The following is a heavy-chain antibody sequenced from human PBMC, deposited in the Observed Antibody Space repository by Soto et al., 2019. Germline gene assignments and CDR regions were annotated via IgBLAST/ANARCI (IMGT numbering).Heavy chain of an antibody. D-gene: IGHD1-1*01. J-gene: IGHJ1*01. V-gene: IGHV3-49*04. Sequence: GGSLRLSCSGSGFTFENYAVSWVRQAPGKXXXXXXXXXXXXXXXXXXXXXSVEGRFTISRDDSKDIAYLHMTSLQTDDTGVYFCTTWSPPDDLLNSWGQGTVVTVSS. CDR3: TTWSPPDDLLNS. CDR2: XXXXXXXXXX. CDR1: GFTFENYA.